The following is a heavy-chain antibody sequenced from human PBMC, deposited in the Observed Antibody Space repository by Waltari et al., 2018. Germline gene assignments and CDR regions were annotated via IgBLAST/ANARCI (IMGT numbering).Heavy chain of an antibody. CDR3: AKGGRERGMDV. CDR2: IRGSGLSA. Sequence: EVQLLESGGGLVQPGGSLKLSCAASGFTFSPYAVNWVRQAPGKGLEWGSIIRGSGLSADYADSVKGRFIISRDNSKNTLYLQMNSLRVDDTAVYYCAKGGRERGMDVWGQGTTVTVSS. J-gene: IGHJ6*02. V-gene: IGHV3-23*01. D-gene: IGHD1-26*01. CDR1: GFTFSPYA.